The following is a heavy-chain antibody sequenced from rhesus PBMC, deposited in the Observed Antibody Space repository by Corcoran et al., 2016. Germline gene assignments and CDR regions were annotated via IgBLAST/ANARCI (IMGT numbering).Heavy chain of an antibody. CDR2: IYWNDSK. V-gene: IGHV2-95*01. CDR3: ARVPPEAAARFWYFDY. D-gene: IGHD6-25*01. Sequence: QVTLKESGPALVKPTQTLTLTCTFSGFSISTTGTGVGWIRQPPGKALEWLASIYWNDSKYYRTSRKIRHTNSKDTSKNQVVLKMTNMDPVDTATYYCARVPPEAAARFWYFDYWGQGVLVTVSS. CDR1: GFSISTTGTG. J-gene: IGHJ4*01.